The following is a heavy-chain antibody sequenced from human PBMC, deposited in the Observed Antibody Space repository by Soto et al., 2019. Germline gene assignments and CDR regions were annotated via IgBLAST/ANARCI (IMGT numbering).Heavy chain of an antibody. CDR2: ISWDGGST. J-gene: IGHJ6*02. V-gene: IGHV3-43*01. D-gene: IGHD3-3*02. CDR3: ARATHFNNYYYYGMDV. Sequence: EVQLVESGGVVVQPGGSLRLSCAASGFTFDDYTMHWVRQAPGKGLEWVSLISWDGGSTYYADSVKGRFTISRDNSKNSLYLQMNSLRTDDTALYYCARATHFNNYYYYGMDVWGQGTTVTVSS. CDR1: GFTFDDYT.